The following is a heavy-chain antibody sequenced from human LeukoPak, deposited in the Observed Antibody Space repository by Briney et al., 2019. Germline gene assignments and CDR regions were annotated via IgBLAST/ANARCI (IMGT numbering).Heavy chain of an antibody. CDR2: SRNKANSYTT. J-gene: IGHJ6*02. CDR1: GFTFTTYG. V-gene: IGHV3-72*01. Sequence: GGSLRLSCAASGFTFTTYGLHWVGQAPGKGLEWVGRSRNKANSYTTEYAASVKGRFTISRDDSKNSLYLQMNSLKTEDTALYYCALHYSGSYYYGMDVWGQGTTVTVSS. D-gene: IGHD1-26*01. CDR3: ALHYSGSYYYGMDV.